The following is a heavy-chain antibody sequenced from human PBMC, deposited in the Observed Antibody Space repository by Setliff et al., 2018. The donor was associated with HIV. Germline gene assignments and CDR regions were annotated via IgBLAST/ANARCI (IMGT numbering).Heavy chain of an antibody. D-gene: IGHD3-3*01. J-gene: IGHJ5*02. CDR1: GFTFSSYW. Sequence: PGGSLRLSCAASGFTFSSYWMSWVRQAPGKGLEWVANIKEDGSEKYYVDSVKGRFTISRDNAQNSLYLQMSSLKVEDTAVYYCAREGVNFWTPPGWFDPWGQGTLVTVSS. CDR3: AREGVNFWTPPGWFDP. V-gene: IGHV3-7*03. CDR2: IKEDGSEK.